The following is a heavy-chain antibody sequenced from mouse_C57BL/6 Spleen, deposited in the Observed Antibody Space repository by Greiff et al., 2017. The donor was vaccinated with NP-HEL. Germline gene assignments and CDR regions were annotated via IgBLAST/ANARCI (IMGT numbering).Heavy chain of an antibody. V-gene: IGHV10-1*01. J-gene: IGHJ3*01. CDR2: IRSKSNNYAT. CDR3: VRRDSSGYVWFAY. D-gene: IGHD3-2*02. Sequence: EVHLVESGGGLVQPKGSLKLSCAASGFSFNTYAMNWVRQAPGKGLEWVARIRSKSNNYATYYADSVKDRFTISRDDSESMLYLQMNNLKTEDTAMYYCVRRDSSGYVWFAYWGQGTLVTVSA. CDR1: GFSFNTYA.